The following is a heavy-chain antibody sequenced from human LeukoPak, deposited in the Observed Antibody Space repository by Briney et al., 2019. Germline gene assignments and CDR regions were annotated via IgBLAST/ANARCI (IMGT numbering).Heavy chain of an antibody. CDR3: ARSSSGYYYPFDY. V-gene: IGHV1-46*01. CDR1: GGTFSSYA. CDR2: INPSGGST. D-gene: IGHD3-22*01. J-gene: IGHJ4*02. Sequence: ASVKVSCKASGGTFSSYAISWVRQAPGQGLEWMGIINPSGGSTSYAQKFQGRVTMTRDMSTSTVYMELSSLRSEDTAVYYCARSSSGYYYPFDYWGQGTLVTVSS.